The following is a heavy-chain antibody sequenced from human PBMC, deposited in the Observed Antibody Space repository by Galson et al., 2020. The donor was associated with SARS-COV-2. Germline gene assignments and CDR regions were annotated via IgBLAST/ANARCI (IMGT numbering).Heavy chain of an antibody. Sequence: SGPTLVKPTQTLTLTCTFSGFSLNSHGEAAAWNRQPPGKTLEWLALIYWNAQKPYNPSLRNRLTITKDTSKNQVVLAMTNMDPLDTGTYFCAHQSPGGWEYFFDYWGQGVPVTVSS. J-gene: IGHJ4*02. CDR3: AHQSPGGWEYFFDY. D-gene: IGHD6-19*01. CDR1: GFSLNSHGEA. CDR2: IYWNAQK. V-gene: IGHV2-5*01.